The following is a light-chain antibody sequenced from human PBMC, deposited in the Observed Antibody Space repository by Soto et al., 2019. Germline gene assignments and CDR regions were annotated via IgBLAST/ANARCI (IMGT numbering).Light chain of an antibody. J-gene: IGKJ5*01. CDR2: DAS. Sequence: ETVMTQSPATLSASPGERAPLSCRASQTVSSYLLWYQQKRGQAPRLLIYDASNRATGIPARFSGSGSGTDFTLTISSLEPEDFAVYYCQQRMNWPLTFGQGTRLEIK. CDR1: QTVSSY. V-gene: IGKV3-11*01. CDR3: QQRMNWPLT.